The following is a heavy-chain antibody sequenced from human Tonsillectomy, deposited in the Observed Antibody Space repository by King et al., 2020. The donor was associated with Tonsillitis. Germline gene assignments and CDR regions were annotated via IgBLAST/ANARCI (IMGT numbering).Heavy chain of an antibody. Sequence: QLQESGPGLVKPSETLSLTCTVSGDSISSYYWSWIRQSPGKGLEWIGYFYYSGSTNFNPSLKSRVAMSVDTSKNQFSLRLSSVTAADTAVYYCARDGGGYYYDSSGYFDYWGQGALVTVSS. CDR3: ARDGGGYYYDSSGYFDY. D-gene: IGHD3-22*01. J-gene: IGHJ4*02. CDR1: GDSISSYY. CDR2: FYYSGST. V-gene: IGHV4-59*01.